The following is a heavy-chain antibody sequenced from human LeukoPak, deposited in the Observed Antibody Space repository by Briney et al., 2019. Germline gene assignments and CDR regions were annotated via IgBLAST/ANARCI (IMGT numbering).Heavy chain of an antibody. V-gene: IGHV3-21*01. J-gene: IGHJ4*02. CDR3: ARVPLDFWSGYCFDY. CDR2: ISSSSSYI. CDR1: GFTFSSYS. D-gene: IGHD3-3*01. Sequence: GGSLRLSCAASGFTFSSYSMNWVRQAPGKGLEWVSSISSSSSYIYYADSVKGRFTISRDNTKNSLYLQMNSLRAEDTAVYYCARVPLDFWSGYCFDYWGQGTLVTVSS.